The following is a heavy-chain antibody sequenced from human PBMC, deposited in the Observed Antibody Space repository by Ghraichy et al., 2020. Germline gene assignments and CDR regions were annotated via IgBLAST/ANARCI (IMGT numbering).Heavy chain of an antibody. Sequence: SGPTLVKPTQTLTLTCTFSGFSLSTSGVGVGWIRQPPGKALEWLALIYWDDDKRYSPSLKSRLTITKDTSKNQVVLTMTNMDPVDTATYYCAHLPDRGFPAAYWYFDLWGRGTLVTVSS. V-gene: IGHV2-5*02. CDR2: IYWDDDK. J-gene: IGHJ2*01. CDR1: GFSLSTSGVG. CDR3: AHLPDRGFPAAYWYFDL. D-gene: IGHD3-10*01.